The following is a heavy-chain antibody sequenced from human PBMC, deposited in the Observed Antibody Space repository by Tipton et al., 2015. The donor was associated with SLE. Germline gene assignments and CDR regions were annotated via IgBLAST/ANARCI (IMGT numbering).Heavy chain of an antibody. CDR1: GFRFSGYA. D-gene: IGHD3-9*01. J-gene: IGHJ6*03. CDR2: ISSKHHSYAT. V-gene: IGHV3-73*01. Sequence: SLRLSCVASGFRFSGYAIHWVRQASGKGLEWVGHISSKHHSYATAYAASVEGSFTIPRDDSENTAYLQMNTRKTEDTAVYYCTRRPDILTGYYYMDVWGKGATVTVSS. CDR3: TRRPDILTGYYYMDV.